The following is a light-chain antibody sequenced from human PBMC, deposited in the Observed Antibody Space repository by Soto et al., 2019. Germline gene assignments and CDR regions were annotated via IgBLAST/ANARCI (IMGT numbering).Light chain of an antibody. V-gene: IGLV3-21*04. J-gene: IGLJ3*02. Sequence: SYELTQPPSVSVAPGKTARITCGGNNIGTKSVHWYQQKLGQAPVVVIYYDSDRPSGLPERFSGSNSGNTATLTISRVEAGDEADYYCQVWDSSRDHVVFGGGTKLTVL. CDR1: NIGTKS. CDR2: YDS. CDR3: QVWDSSRDHVV.